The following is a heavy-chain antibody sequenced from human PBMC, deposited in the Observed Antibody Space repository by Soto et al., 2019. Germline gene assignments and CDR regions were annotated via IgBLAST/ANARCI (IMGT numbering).Heavy chain of an antibody. CDR1: GFTFSSYW. J-gene: IGHJ3*02. V-gene: IGHV3-74*01. Sequence: EVQLVESGGGLVQPGGSLRLSCAASGFTFSSYWMHWVRQAPGKGLVWVSRINSDGSSTSYADSVKGRFTISRDNAKSTLYLQMNSLRAEDTAVYYCARGPTHTGYYDYIWGSYRYLSAFDILGQGTMVTVSS. CDR3: ARGPTHTGYYDYIWGSYRYLSAFDI. CDR2: INSDGSST. D-gene: IGHD3-16*02.